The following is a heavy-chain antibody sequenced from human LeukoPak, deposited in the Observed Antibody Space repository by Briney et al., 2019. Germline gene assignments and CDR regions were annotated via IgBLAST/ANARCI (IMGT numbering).Heavy chain of an antibody. CDR2: TYHSGST. CDR1: GGSISSGGYS. V-gene: IGHV4-30-2*01. D-gene: IGHD3-22*01. Sequence: KPSETLSLTCAVSGGSISSGGYSWSWIRQPPGKGLEWIGYTYHSGSTYYNPSLKSRVTISVDRSKNQFSLKLSSVTAADTAVYYCASNYYDSSGYYAFDIWGQGTMVTVSS. CDR3: ASNYYDSSGYYAFDI. J-gene: IGHJ3*02.